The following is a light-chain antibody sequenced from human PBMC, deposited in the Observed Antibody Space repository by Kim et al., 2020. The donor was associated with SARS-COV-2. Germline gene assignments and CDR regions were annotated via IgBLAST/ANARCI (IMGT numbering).Light chain of an antibody. CDR1: NSNIASNS. Sequence: GQIFNISFSGSNSNIASNSVNWYQQVPGTAPKLLIYNDSQRPAGVPDRVSGSKSGTTASLAIGGLQSEDEADYYCATWDDRLKGWVFGGGTQLTVL. CDR2: NDS. CDR3: ATWDDRLKGWV. V-gene: IGLV1-44*01. J-gene: IGLJ3*02.